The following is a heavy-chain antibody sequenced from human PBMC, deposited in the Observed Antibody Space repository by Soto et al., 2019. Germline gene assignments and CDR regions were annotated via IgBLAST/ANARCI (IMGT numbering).Heavy chain of an antibody. CDR2: IKQDGSEK. CDR3: ARIAAAGFDY. J-gene: IGHJ4*02. V-gene: IGHV3-7*03. CDR1: GFTFSSDW. Sequence: EVQLVESGGGLVQPGGSLRLSCAASGFTFSSDWMSWVRPAPGKGLEWVANIKQDGSEKYYVGSVKGRFTISRDNAKNSLYLQMNSLRAEDTAVYYCARIAAAGFDYWGQGTLVTVSS. D-gene: IGHD6-13*01.